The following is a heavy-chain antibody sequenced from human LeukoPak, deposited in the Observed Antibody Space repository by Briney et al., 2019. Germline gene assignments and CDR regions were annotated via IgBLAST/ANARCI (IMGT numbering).Heavy chain of an antibody. CDR2: VYHSGST. Sequence: TASETLSLTCTVSGYSISSGYYWGWIRQPPGKGLEWIGSVYHSGSTYYNPSLTGRVTISVDTSKNHFSLKLTSVTAADTAVYYCAREPTTTTDWFDPWGQGTLVTVSS. CDR3: AREPTTTTDWFDP. V-gene: IGHV4-38-2*02. J-gene: IGHJ5*02. D-gene: IGHD5-24*01. CDR1: GYSISSGYY.